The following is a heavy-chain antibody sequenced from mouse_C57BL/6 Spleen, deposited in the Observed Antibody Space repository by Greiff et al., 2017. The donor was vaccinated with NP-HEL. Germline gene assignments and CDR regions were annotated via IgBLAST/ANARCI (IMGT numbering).Heavy chain of an antibody. CDR1: GYAFSSSW. CDR3: ARGGLRHYAMDY. J-gene: IGHJ4*01. CDR2: IYPGDGDT. Sequence: VQLKESGPELVKPGASVKISCKASGYAFSSSWMNWVKQRPGKGLEWIGRIYPGDGDTNYNGKFKGKATLTADKSSSTAYMQLSSLTSEDSAVYFCARGGLRHYAMDYWGQGTSVTVSS. D-gene: IGHD2-4*01. V-gene: IGHV1-82*01.